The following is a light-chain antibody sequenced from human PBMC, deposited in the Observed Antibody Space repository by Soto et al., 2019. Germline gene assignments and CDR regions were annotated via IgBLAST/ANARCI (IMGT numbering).Light chain of an antibody. Sequence: EIVLTQSPGTLSLSPGERATLSCRASQSVSSSYLAWYQQKPGQAPRLLIYGASTRATGIPARFSGSGSGTEFTLTISSLQSEDFAVYHCQQYNKWPRTFGQGTKVDIK. CDR3: QQYNKWPRT. V-gene: IGKV3-15*01. CDR1: QSVSSSY. CDR2: GAS. J-gene: IGKJ1*01.